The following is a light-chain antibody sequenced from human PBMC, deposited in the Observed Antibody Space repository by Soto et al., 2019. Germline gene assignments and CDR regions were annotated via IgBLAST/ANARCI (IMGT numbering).Light chain of an antibody. J-gene: IGLJ3*02. CDR1: SGHSSYI. CDR3: ESWDSNTWV. V-gene: IGLV4-60*02. CDR2: LEGSGSY. Sequence: QPVLTQSSSASASLGSSVKLTCTLSSGHSSYIIACHQQQPGKAPRYLMKLEGSGSYNKGSGVPDRFSGSSSGADRYLTISILQFEDEADYYCESWDSNTWVFGGGTKVTVL.